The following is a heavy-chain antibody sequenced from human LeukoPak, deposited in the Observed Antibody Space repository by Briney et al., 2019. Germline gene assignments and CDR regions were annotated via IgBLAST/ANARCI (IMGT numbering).Heavy chain of an antibody. CDR1: GFTVSDYS. CDR3: ARALIGYYFDY. D-gene: IGHD2-8*01. V-gene: IGHV3-21*06. CDR2: VSNSGDYI. Sequence: GGSLRLSCAASGFTVSDYSMNWVRQAPGKGLEWVSSVSNSGDYIHYADSVKGRFTISRDNSKNSLYLQMNSLRAEDTAVYYCARALIGYYFDYWGQGTLVTVSS. J-gene: IGHJ4*02.